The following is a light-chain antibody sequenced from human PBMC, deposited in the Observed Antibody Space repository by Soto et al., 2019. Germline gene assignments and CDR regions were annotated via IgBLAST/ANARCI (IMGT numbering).Light chain of an antibody. CDR1: QSVSSN. CDR3: QQDNNWPPVT. J-gene: IGKJ1*01. Sequence: EIVMTQSPATLSVSPGERATLSCRASQSVSSNLAWYQQKPGQAPRLLIYGASTRATGIPARFSGSGSGTEFTLTISSLQSADFAVYYCQQDNNWPPVTFGQGTKVESK. CDR2: GAS. V-gene: IGKV3-15*01.